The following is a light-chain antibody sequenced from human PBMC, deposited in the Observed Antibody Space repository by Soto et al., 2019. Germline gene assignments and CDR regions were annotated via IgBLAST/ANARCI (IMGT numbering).Light chain of an antibody. CDR3: QQYGSSPLT. CDR2: DAS. CDR1: QSISGRY. J-gene: IGKJ4*01. Sequence: ETVLTQSPGTLSLSPGERASLSCRASQSISGRYLAWYQQKPGQAPRLLIYDASSRATGIPDRFSGSGSGTDFILTISRLEPEDLAVYYCQQYGSSPLTFGGGTKGEIK. V-gene: IGKV3-20*01.